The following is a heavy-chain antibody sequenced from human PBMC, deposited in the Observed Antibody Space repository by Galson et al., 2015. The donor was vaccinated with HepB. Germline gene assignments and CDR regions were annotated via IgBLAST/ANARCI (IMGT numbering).Heavy chain of an antibody. CDR3: ARDDSGGSTSVLLYYYGMDV. J-gene: IGHJ6*02. CDR2: IIPIFGTA. D-gene: IGHD2-2*01. Sequence: SVKVSCKASGGTFSSYAISWVRQAPGQGLEWMGGIIPIFGTANYAQKFQGRVTITADKSTSTAYMELSSLRSEDTAVYYCARDDSGGSTSVLLYYYGMDVWGQGTTVTVSS. V-gene: IGHV1-69*06. CDR1: GGTFSSYA.